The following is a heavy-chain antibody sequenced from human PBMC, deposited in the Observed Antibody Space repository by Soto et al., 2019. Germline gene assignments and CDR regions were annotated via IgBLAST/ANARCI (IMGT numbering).Heavy chain of an antibody. Sequence: GGSLRLSCAASGFTFDDYAMHWVRQAPGKGLEWVSGISWNGGSIGYADSVKGRFTISRDNAKNSLYLQMNSLRAEDTALYYCADDLSIFVVPPFFDFWGKGTVDTSPQ. V-gene: IGHV3-9*01. CDR3: ADDLSIFVVPPFFDF. CDR2: ISWNGGSI. J-gene: IGHJ4*02. CDR1: GFTFDDYA. D-gene: IGHD3-3*01.